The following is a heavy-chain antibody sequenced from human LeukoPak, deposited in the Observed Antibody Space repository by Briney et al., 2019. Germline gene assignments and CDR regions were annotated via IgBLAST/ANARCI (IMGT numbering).Heavy chain of an antibody. CDR2: IIPIFGTA. J-gene: IGHJ4*02. CDR1: GGTFSSYA. D-gene: IGHD1-7*01. V-gene: IGHV1-69*13. Sequence: SVKVSCKASGGTFSSYAISWVRQAPGQGLEWMGGIIPIFGTANYAQKFQGRVTITADESTSTAYMELSSLRSEDTAVYYCASDRRTSYWNYVSWGQGTLVTVSS. CDR3: ASDRRTSYWNYVS.